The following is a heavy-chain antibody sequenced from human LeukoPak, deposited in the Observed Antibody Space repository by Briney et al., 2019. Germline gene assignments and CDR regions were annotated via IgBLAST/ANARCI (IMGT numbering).Heavy chain of an antibody. CDR2: IKQDGSEK. D-gene: IGHD4-11*01. Sequence: SGGSLRLSCAASGFTFSSYWMSWVRQAPGKGLEWVANIKQDGSEKYYVDSVKGRFTISGDNSKNTLYLQMNSLRAEDTTVFYCAKAGYSNFLEYWGQGTLVTVSS. V-gene: IGHV3-7*01. CDR3: AKAGYSNFLEY. CDR1: GFTFSSYW. J-gene: IGHJ4*02.